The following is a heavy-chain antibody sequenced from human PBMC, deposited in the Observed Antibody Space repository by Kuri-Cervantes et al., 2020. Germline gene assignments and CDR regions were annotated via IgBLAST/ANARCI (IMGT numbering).Heavy chain of an antibody. Sequence: GESLKISCAASGFTFSSYGMHWVRQAPGKGLEWVAVIWYDGSNKYYTDSVKGRFTISRDNSKNTLDLQMNSLRAEDTAVYYCAAESLVGATAEFDYWGQGTLVTVSS. CDR2: IWYDGSNK. V-gene: IGHV3-33*01. J-gene: IGHJ4*02. CDR1: GFTFSSYG. D-gene: IGHD1-26*01. CDR3: AAESLVGATAEFDY.